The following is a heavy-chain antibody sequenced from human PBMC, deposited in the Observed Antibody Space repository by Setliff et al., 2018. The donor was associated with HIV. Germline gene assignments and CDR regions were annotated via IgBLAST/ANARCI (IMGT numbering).Heavy chain of an antibody. Sequence: ASVKVSCKVSGYIFSHYGVTWVRQAPGQGLEYMGYISGYTGITHYAQSFQGRVTMTTDPSKYTAYMELRSLKYDDTAVYYCARDAGTGGPGRWVDPWGQGTMVTVSS. CDR2: ISGYTGIT. CDR1: GYIFSHYG. V-gene: IGHV1-18*01. J-gene: IGHJ5*02. D-gene: IGHD1-1*01. CDR3: ARDAGTGGPGRWVDP.